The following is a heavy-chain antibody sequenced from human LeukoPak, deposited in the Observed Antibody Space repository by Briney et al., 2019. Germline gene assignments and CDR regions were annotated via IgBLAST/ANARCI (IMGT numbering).Heavy chain of an antibody. D-gene: IGHD5-12*01. CDR2: IYHSGST. CDR3: ARVRGYSGCDYYFDY. V-gene: IGHV4-30-2*01. CDR1: GGSISSGGYS. J-gene: IGHJ4*02. Sequence: PSETLSLTCAVSGGSISSGGYSWSWIRQPPGKGLEWIGYIYHSGSTYCNPSLKSRVTISVDRSKNQFSLKLSSVTAADTAVYYCARVRGYSGCDYYFDYWGQGTLVTVSS.